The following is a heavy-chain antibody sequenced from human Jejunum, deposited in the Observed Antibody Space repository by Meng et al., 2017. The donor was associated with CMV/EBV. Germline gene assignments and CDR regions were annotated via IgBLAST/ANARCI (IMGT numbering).Heavy chain of an antibody. D-gene: IGHD3-3*01. CDR1: GCSISSYY. CDR2: IYYSGST. CDR3: ARSSEPGWRGFGQQSLLDWFDP. Sequence: QVQLRESGPGLVKPSETLSLTCSVSGCSISSYYWSWIRQPPGKGLEWIGSIYYSGSTNYNPSLKSRVTISVGTSKNQFSLNLSSVTAADTAVYYCARSSEPGWRGFGQQSLLDWFDPWGQGTLVTVSS. J-gene: IGHJ5*02. V-gene: IGHV4-59*08.